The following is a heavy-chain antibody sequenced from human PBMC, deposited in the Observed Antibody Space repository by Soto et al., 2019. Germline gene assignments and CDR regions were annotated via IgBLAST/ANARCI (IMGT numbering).Heavy chain of an antibody. CDR1: GYSISSCYY. CDR3: ARGAEVVGFGAGWCDP. CDR2: IHHSGST. D-gene: IGHD3-10*01. V-gene: IGHV4-38-2*01. Sequence: PSETLSRACAVSGYSISSCYYCGEIRQRPVKWLEWIWSIHHSGSTYYNPSLKSRVTISVDTSKNQFSLKLSSVTAADTAVYYCARGAEVVGFGAGWCDPWGQGTRFT. J-gene: IGHJ5*02.